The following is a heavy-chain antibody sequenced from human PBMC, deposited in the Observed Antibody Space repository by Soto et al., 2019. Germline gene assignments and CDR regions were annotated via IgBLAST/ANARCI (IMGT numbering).Heavy chain of an antibody. CDR3: AREVVVAATGWFDP. CDR2: SIPIFGTA. J-gene: IGHJ5*02. CDR1: GGTFSSYA. V-gene: IGHV1-69*12. D-gene: IGHD2-15*01. Sequence: QVQLVQSGAEVKKPGSSVKVSCKASGGTFSSYAISWVRQAPGQGLEWMGGSIPIFGTANYAQKFQGRVTITADESTSTAYMDLRSLRSEDTAVYYCAREVVVAATGWFDPWGQGTLVTVSS.